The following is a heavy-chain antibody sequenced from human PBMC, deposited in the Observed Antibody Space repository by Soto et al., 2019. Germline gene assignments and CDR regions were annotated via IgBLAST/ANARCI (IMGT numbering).Heavy chain of an antibody. Sequence: QVQLQQWGAGLLKPSETLSLTCAVYGGSFSGYQWSWIRQTPGKGLEWIGEINDSGNINYNPSLKCGVVILLDTPKRESSLKFGSVTATDSPVYYCARGLMLWFGELSRRGGYYYYTDAWGKGITVTVSS. CDR3: ARGLMLWFGELSRRGGYYYYTDA. V-gene: IGHV4-34*01. J-gene: IGHJ6*03. D-gene: IGHD3-10*01. CDR2: INDSGNI. CDR1: GGSFSGYQ.